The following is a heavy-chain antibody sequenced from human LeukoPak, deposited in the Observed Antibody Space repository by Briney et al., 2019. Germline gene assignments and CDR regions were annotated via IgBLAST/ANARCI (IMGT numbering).Heavy chain of an antibody. D-gene: IGHD3-3*01. CDR3: VKSASSFGANCFDP. J-gene: IGHJ5*02. Sequence: PGVSLRLSCSASGFTFSDYAMHWVRQAPGTVLEYVSAISSNGDSTYYADSVKGRFIISRDNSKNSLSLQMSSLRPEDTAVYYCVKSASSFGANCFDPWGQGTLVTVSS. CDR1: GFTFSDYA. V-gene: IGHV3-64D*09. CDR2: ISSNGDST.